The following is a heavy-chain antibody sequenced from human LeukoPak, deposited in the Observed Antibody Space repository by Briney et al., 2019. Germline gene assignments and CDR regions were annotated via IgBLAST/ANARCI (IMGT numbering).Heavy chain of an antibody. CDR2: IIPIFGTA. CDR1: GGPLSSYA. J-gene: IGHJ5*02. Sequence: ASVKVSCKASGGPLSSYAISWVRQAPGQGLEWMGGIIPIFGTANYAQKFHGRVTITADESTSTAYMELSSLRSEDTAVYYCARQAGTTGNWFDPWGQGTLVTVSS. D-gene: IGHD1-1*01. V-gene: IGHV1-69*13. CDR3: ARQAGTTGNWFDP.